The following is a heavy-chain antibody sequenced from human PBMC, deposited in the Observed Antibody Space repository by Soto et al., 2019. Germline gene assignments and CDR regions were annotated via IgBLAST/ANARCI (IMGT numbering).Heavy chain of an antibody. V-gene: IGHV1-18*04. CDR1: GYTFTNHG. D-gene: IGHD3-9*01. CDR3: PRGGYDILTGYYFHWFDQ. CDR2: ITPYNRNT. Sequence: KLSCRASGYTFTNHGSSRVRQATGQGLECMRWITPYNRNTNYAQKLQGRFTLTTGTSTSPAYMELRTLSTDDTPCYYGPRGGYDILTGYYFHWFDQWGEGALVTV. J-gene: IGHJ5*02.